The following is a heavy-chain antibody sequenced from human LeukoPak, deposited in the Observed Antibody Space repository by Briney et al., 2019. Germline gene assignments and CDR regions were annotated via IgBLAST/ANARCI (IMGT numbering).Heavy chain of an antibody. Sequence: SETLSLTCTVSGGSIKSYYWSWIRQPPGKGLEWIGQIYYSGSTNYNPSLKSRVTISLDTSKNQFSLRLNSVTAADTAVYYCARAMGGAGTVTDYWGQGTLVTVSS. V-gene: IGHV4-59*01. CDR1: GGSIKSYY. D-gene: IGHD6-13*01. CDR2: IYYSGST. J-gene: IGHJ4*02. CDR3: ARAMGGAGTVTDY.